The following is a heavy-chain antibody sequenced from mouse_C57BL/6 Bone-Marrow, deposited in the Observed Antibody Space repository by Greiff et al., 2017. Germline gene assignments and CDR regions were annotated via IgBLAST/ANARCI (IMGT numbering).Heavy chain of an antibody. CDR3: AGSGPFAY. J-gene: IGHJ3*01. CDR2: IYPRSGNT. Sequence: VQVVESGAELARPGASVKLSCKASGYTFTSYGISWVKQRTGQGLEWIGEIYPRSGNTYYNEKFKGKATLTADKSSSTAYMELRSLTSEDSAVYFCAGSGPFAYWGQGTLVTVSA. V-gene: IGHV1-81*01. D-gene: IGHD3-2*02. CDR1: GYTFTSYG.